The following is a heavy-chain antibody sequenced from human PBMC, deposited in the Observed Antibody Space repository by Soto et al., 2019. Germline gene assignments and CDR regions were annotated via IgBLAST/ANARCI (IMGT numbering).Heavy chain of an antibody. Sequence: EVQLVESGGGLIQPGGSLKLSCAASGFTVGNNYMSWVRQAPGKGLEWVSLIYSTGTTKYADSVKGRFTVSRDNAKNTLDLQMNSLRAEDTAVYYCAKDGRGSGSHYNSFGYWGQGTLVTVSS. J-gene: IGHJ4*02. D-gene: IGHD3-10*01. V-gene: IGHV3-53*01. CDR1: GFTVGNNY. CDR2: IYSTGTT. CDR3: AKDGRGSGSHYNSFGY.